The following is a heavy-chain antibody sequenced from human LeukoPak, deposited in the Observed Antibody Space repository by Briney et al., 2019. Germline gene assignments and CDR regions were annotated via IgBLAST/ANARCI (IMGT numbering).Heavy chain of an antibody. D-gene: IGHD3-10*01. Sequence: PGGSLRLSCAASGFTFSSYGMHWVRQAPGKGLEWVAVISYDGSNKYYADSVKGRFTISRDNSKNTLYLQMNSLRAEDTAFYYCARARGSGSYYNVLDYWGQGTLVTVSS. CDR1: GFTFSSYG. CDR2: ISYDGSNK. V-gene: IGHV3-30*03. J-gene: IGHJ4*02. CDR3: ARARGSGSYYNVLDY.